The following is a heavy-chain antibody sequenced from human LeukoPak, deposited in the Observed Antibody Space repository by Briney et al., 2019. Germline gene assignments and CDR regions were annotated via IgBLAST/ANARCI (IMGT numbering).Heavy chain of an antibody. J-gene: IGHJ4*02. CDR1: GFTFSSYA. CDR2: ISGSGGNT. Sequence: GGSLRLSCAASGFTFSSYAMSWVRQAPGKGLEWVSGISGSGGNTYYADSLKGRFTISRDNPKNMVYLQMNSLRVEDTAVYYCAKGAASSWYYFDYWGQGTLVTVSS. D-gene: IGHD6-13*01. CDR3: AKGAASSWYYFDY. V-gene: IGHV3-23*01.